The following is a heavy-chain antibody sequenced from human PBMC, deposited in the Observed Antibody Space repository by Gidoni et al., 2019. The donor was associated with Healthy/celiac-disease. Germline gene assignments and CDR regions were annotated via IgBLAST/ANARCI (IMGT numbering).Heavy chain of an antibody. CDR2: IIPILGIA. CDR3: ARAGNVGDNAFDI. V-gene: IGHV1-69*02. CDR1: GGTFSSYT. D-gene: IGHD1-26*01. Sequence: QVQLVQSGAEVKKPGSSVKVSCKASGGTFSSYTISWVRQAPGQGLEWMGRIIPILGIANYAQKFQGRVTITADKSTSTAYMELSSLRSEDTAVYYCARAGNVGDNAFDIWGQGTMVTVSS. J-gene: IGHJ3*02.